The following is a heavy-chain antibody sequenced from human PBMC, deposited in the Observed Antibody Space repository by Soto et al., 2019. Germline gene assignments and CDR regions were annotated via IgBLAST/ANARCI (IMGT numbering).Heavy chain of an antibody. CDR1: RYTFTSYY. J-gene: IGHJ5*02. D-gene: IGHD1-26*01. Sequence: ASVKVSCKAPRYTFTSYYINWVRQAPGQGLEWMGVINPHGGSTAYAQKFKGRVTLTRDTSASTVYMEVSSLTSEDTAMYYCARSSGGNFGIIIEGNNWFAPWGQGTLGTVSS. CDR3: ARSSGGNFGIIIEGNNWFAP. CDR2: INPHGGST. V-gene: IGHV1-46*01.